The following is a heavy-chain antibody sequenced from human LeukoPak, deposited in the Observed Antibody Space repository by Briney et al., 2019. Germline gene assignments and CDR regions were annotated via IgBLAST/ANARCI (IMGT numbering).Heavy chain of an antibody. V-gene: IGHV1-24*01. Sequence: ASVKVPCKVSGYTLTELSMHWVRQAPGKGLEWMGGFDPEDGETIYAQKFQGRVTMTEDTSTDTAYMELNSLRSEDTAVYYCATLPKEQWLVIDYYFDYWGQGTLVTVSS. D-gene: IGHD6-19*01. CDR2: FDPEDGET. J-gene: IGHJ4*02. CDR1: GYTLTELS. CDR3: ATLPKEQWLVIDYYFDY.